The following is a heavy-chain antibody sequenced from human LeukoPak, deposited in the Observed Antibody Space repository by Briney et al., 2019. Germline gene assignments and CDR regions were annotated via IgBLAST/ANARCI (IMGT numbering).Heavy chain of an antibody. CDR2: IIPIFGTA. Sequence: ASVKVSCKASGGTFSSYAISWVRQAPGQGLEWMGGIIPIFGTANYAQKFQGRVTITADESTSTAYMELSSLRSVDTAVYYCARDRQAGDAFDIWGQGTMVTVSS. CDR1: GGTFSSYA. CDR3: ARDRQAGDAFDI. D-gene: IGHD6-19*01. V-gene: IGHV1-69*13. J-gene: IGHJ3*02.